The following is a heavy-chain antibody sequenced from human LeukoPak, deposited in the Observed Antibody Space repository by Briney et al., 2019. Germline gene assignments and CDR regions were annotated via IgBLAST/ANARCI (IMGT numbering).Heavy chain of an antibody. V-gene: IGHV3-7*03. Sequence: GGSLRLSCAASGFPFSSYSMTWVRQAPGKGLEWVANIKPDGTTKFYVDSVKGRFTISRDNALNSLYLQMNSLRAEDTALYYCARKYSGTNPFDYWGQGTLVTVSS. CDR2: IKPDGTTK. CDR1: GFPFSSYS. J-gene: IGHJ4*02. CDR3: ARKYSGTNPFDY. D-gene: IGHD1-26*01.